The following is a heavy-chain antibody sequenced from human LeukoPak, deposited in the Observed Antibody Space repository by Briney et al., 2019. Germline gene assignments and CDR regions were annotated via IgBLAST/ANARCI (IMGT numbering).Heavy chain of an antibody. CDR2: ISWNSDNI. V-gene: IGHV3-9*01. CDR1: GFTFDDYA. J-gene: IGHJ4*02. Sequence: GGSLRLSCAASGFTFDDYAMHWVRQAPGKGLEWVSGISWNSDNIGYADSVKGRFTISRDNAKNSLYLQMNSLRAEDTAVYYCARDSDVPFDYWGQGTLVTVSS. CDR3: ARDSDVPFDY. D-gene: IGHD3-16*01.